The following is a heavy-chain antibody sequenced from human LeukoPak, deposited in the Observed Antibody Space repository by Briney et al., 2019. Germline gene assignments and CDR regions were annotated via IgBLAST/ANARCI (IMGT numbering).Heavy chain of an antibody. CDR1: GGSISSSSYY. Sequence: PSETLSLTCTVSGGSISSSSYYWGWIRQPPGKGLEWIGSIYYSGSTYYNPSLKSRVTISVDTSKNQFSLKLSSVTAADTAVYYCARDTATVTENWFDPWGQGTLVTVSS. CDR3: ARDTATVTENWFDP. V-gene: IGHV4-39*07. J-gene: IGHJ5*02. D-gene: IGHD4-11*01. CDR2: IYYSGST.